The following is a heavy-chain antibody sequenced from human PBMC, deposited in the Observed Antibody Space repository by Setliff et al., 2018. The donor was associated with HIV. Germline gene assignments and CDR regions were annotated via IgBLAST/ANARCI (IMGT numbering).Heavy chain of an antibody. J-gene: IGHJ6*03. Sequence: SVKVSCKASGGTFSSDAITWVRQAPGQVLEWMGTIIPSYVTPNYAQRFQGRVTITADESTSTADMELRRLRSEDTAVYYWAIEEGSGHYSNFFYYYYMDVWGKGTTVTVSS. D-gene: IGHD3-10*01. CDR3: AIEEGSGHYSNFFYYYYMDV. V-gene: IGHV1-69*15. CDR1: GGTFSSDA. CDR2: IIPSYVTP.